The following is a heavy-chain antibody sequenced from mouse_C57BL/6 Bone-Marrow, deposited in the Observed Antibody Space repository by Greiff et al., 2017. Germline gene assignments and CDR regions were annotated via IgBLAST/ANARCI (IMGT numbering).Heavy chain of an antibody. Sequence: EVHLVESGGGLVQPKGSLKLSCAASGFSFNTYAMNWVRQAPGKGLEWVARIRSKSNNYATYYADSVKDRFTISRDDSESMLYLQMNNLKTEDTAMYYCVSSYYGSGAYWGQGTLVTVSA. CDR3: VSSYYGSGAY. CDR1: GFSFNTYA. D-gene: IGHD1-1*01. J-gene: IGHJ3*01. V-gene: IGHV10-1*01. CDR2: IRSKSNNYAT.